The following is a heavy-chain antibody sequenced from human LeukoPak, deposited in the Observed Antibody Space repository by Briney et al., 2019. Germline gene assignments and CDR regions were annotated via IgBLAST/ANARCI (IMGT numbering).Heavy chain of an antibody. J-gene: IGHJ6*03. Sequence: AASVKVSCKASGFTFTSSTMQWVRQARGQRLEWIGWVVVGRGNTIYAQKFQERVTITRDMSTSTAYMELSSLRSEDTAVYYCARDLASSSGWKDYYYYYYMDVWGKGTTVTVSS. D-gene: IGHD6-19*01. CDR3: ARDLASSSGWKDYYYYYYMDV. CDR2: VVVGRGNT. CDR1: GFTFTSST. V-gene: IGHV1-58*02.